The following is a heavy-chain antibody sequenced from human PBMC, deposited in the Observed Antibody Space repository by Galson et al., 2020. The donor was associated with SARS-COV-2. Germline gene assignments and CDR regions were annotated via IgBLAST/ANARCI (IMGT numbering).Heavy chain of an antibody. CDR3: ARDNRGADVKRGAFDI. J-gene: IGHJ3*02. V-gene: IGHV4-31*03. Sequence: ETSETLSLTCNVPGGSISNEGYYWGWIRQHPGKGLEWIAYIYFTGSAYYNPSHKSRVTIAVDTPENQFSLRLNSVTAGDTAVYYCARDNRGADVKRGAFDIWGQVAMVTFSS. CDR2: IYFTGSA. D-gene: IGHD3-10*01. CDR1: GGSISNEGYY.